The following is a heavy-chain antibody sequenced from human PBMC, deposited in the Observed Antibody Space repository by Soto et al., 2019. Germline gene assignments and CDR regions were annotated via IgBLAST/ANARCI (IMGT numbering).Heavy chain of an antibody. J-gene: IGHJ6*02. CDR1: GYTFTGYY. Sequence: GASVKVSCKASGYTFTGYYMHWVRQAPGQGLEWMGWINPNSGGTNYAQKFQGWVTMTRDTSISTAYMELSRLRSDDTAVYYCARDRAQWGSGRGYGMDVWGQGTTVTVSS. D-gene: IGHD3-10*01. CDR3: ARDRAQWGSGRGYGMDV. V-gene: IGHV1-2*04. CDR2: INPNSGGT.